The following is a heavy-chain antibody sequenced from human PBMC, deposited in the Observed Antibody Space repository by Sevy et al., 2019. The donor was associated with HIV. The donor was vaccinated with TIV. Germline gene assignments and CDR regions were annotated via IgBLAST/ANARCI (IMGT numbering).Heavy chain of an antibody. D-gene: IGHD2-2*02. J-gene: IGHJ6*03. CDR2: IIPVFGTP. Sequence: ASVKVSCKASGGTFSDYAISWVRQAPGQGLEWMGAIIPVFGTPNYAQKFQGRVTITVDESTGTAFMELSRLRSDDTAVYFCARVQCRSTSCYTGYYYYYMDVWGEGTTVTVSS. V-gene: IGHV1-69*13. CDR3: ARVQCRSTSCYTGYYYYYMDV. CDR1: GGTFSDYA.